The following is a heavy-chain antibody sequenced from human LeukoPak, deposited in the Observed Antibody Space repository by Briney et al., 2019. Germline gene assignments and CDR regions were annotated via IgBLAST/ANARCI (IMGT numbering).Heavy chain of an antibody. CDR2: VRYDGSNK. V-gene: IGHV3-30*02. CDR1: GFTFSSFG. J-gene: IGHJ4*02. Sequence: PGGSLRLSCAASGFTFSSFGMHWVRQAPGKGLEWVAFVRYDGSNKYYADSVKGRFTISRDNSGNTLYLQMNSLRPEDTAVYYCAKDLGGSSSGFDYWGQGTLVTVSS. CDR3: AKDLGGSSSGFDY. D-gene: IGHD6-6*01.